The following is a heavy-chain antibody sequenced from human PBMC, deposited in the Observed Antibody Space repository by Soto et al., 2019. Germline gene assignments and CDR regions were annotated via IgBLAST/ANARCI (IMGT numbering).Heavy chain of an antibody. J-gene: IGHJ6*02. Sequence: ASVKVSCKASGYTFTSYYMHWVRQAPGQGLEWMGIINPSGGSTSYAQKFQGRVTMTRDTSTSTVYMELSSLRSEDTAVYYCAREGMDSSSWYLDPLDYYYYYGMDVWGQGTTVTVSS. V-gene: IGHV1-46*01. CDR2: INPSGGST. CDR3: AREGMDSSSWYLDPLDYYYYYGMDV. CDR1: GYTFTSYY. D-gene: IGHD6-13*01.